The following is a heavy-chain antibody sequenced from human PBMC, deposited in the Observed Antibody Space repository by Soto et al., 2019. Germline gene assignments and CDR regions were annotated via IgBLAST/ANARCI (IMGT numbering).Heavy chain of an antibody. D-gene: IGHD3-22*01. CDR2: FDPEDGET. Sequence: GASVKVSCKVSGYTLTELSMHWVRQAPGKGLEWMGGFDPEDGETIYAQKFQGRVTMTEDTSTDTAYMELSSLRSEDTAVYCCATDLGYYDSSGYDYWGQGTLVTVSS. J-gene: IGHJ4*02. CDR1: GYTLTELS. V-gene: IGHV1-24*01. CDR3: ATDLGYYDSSGYDY.